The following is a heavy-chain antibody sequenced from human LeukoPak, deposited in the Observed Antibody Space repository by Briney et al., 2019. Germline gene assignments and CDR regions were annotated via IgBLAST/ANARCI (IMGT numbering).Heavy chain of an antibody. Sequence: GGSLRLSCAASGFTFSDYYMSWIRQAPGKGLEWVSYISSSGSTIYYADSVKGRLTISRDNAKNSLYLQMNSLRAEDTAVYYCARDAASITMVRGAYFDYWGQGTLVTVSS. CDR1: GFTFSDYY. V-gene: IGHV3-11*04. CDR3: ARDAASITMVRGAYFDY. CDR2: ISSSGSTI. J-gene: IGHJ4*02. D-gene: IGHD3-10*01.